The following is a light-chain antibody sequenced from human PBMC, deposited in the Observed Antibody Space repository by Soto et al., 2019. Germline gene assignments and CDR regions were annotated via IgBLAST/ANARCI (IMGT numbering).Light chain of an antibody. V-gene: IGLV2-14*01. CDR2: EVS. J-gene: IGLJ2*01. Sequence: QSALTQPASVSGSPGQSITISCTGTSSDVGGYNYVSWYQQHPGKAPKLMIYEVSNRPSGVSNRFSGSKSDNTASLTISGLQAEDVADYYCSSYTSSITVVFGGGTKLTVL. CDR3: SSYTSSITVV. CDR1: SSDVGGYNY.